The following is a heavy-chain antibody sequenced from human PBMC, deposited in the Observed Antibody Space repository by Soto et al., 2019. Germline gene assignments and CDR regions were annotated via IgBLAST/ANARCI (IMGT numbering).Heavy chain of an antibody. D-gene: IGHD3-10*01. CDR2: IRSKAYGGTT. J-gene: IGHJ5*02. V-gene: IGHV3-49*03. CDR3: TGGGPLLWFGELFTPNNWFDP. Sequence: GGSLRLSCTASGFTFGDYAMSWFRQAPGKGLEWVGFIRSKAYGGTTEYAASVKGRFTISRDDSKSIAYLQMNSLKTEDTAVYYCTGGGPLLWFGELFTPNNWFDPWGQGTLVTVSS. CDR1: GFTFGDYA.